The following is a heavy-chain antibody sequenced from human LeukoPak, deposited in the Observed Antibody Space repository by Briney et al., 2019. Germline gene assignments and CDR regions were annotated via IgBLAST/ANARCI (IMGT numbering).Heavy chain of an antibody. CDR3: ARGSDFDWLWNY. J-gene: IGHJ4*02. V-gene: IGHV4-39*07. Sequence: SETLSLTCTVSGGSISSSSYYWGWIRQPPGKGLEWIGSIYYSGSTYYNPSLKSRVTISVDTSKNQFSLKLSSVTAADTAVYYCARGSDFDWLWNYWGQGTLVTVSS. D-gene: IGHD3-9*01. CDR2: IYYSGST. CDR1: GGSISSSSYY.